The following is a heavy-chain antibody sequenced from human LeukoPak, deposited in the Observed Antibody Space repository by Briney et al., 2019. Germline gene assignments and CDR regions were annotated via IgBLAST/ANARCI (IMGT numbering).Heavy chain of an antibody. Sequence: GGSLRLSCAASGFPFSSFAMVWVRQAPGKGLEWVSALSGPATRTIYADSVRGRFTISRDNFKNTLYLQMNSLRAEDSAVYYCAKCRGEGGEYWHFDLWGRGIRVSVSS. CDR1: GFPFSSFA. CDR2: LSGPATRT. J-gene: IGHJ2*01. D-gene: IGHD3-10*01. CDR3: AKCRGEGGEYWHFDL. V-gene: IGHV3-23*01.